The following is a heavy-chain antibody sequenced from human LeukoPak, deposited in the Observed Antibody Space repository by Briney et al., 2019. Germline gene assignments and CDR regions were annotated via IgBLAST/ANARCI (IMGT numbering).Heavy chain of an antibody. D-gene: IGHD6-13*01. Sequence: ASVKVSCKASGYTFTGYYMHWVRQAPGQGLEWMGWINPNSGGTNYAQKFQGRVTMTRDTSISTAYMELSRLRSDDTAVYYCARGYSSSWSNWFDPWGQGTLVTVSS. CDR3: ARGYSSSWSNWFDP. CDR1: GYTFTGYY. J-gene: IGHJ5*02. V-gene: IGHV1-2*02. CDR2: INPNSGGT.